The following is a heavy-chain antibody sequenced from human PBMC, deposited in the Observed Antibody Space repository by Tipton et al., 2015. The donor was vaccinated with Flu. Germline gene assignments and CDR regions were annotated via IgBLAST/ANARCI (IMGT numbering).Heavy chain of an antibody. J-gene: IGHJ4*02. D-gene: IGHD7-27*01. CDR3: ATLTGDDC. V-gene: IGHV3-48*03. CDR2: ISSGGSTI. Sequence: SLRLSCAASGFLFSSYEMNWVRQAPGKGLEWLSYISSGGSTISYADSVRGRFTISRDNAKNSLYLQLNSLRAEDTAVYYCATLTGDDCWGQGDLVTVSS. CDR1: GFLFSSYE.